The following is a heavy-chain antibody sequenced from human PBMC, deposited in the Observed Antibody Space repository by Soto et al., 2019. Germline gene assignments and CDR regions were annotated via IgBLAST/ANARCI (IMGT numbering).Heavy chain of an antibody. J-gene: IGHJ5*02. D-gene: IGHD6-13*01. CDR1: GGPINSPDYY. CDR2: LYFNGGT. Sequence: QVQLQESGPGLVKPSQTLSLTCNVSGGPINSPDYYWTWIRQSPGKGLEGIGYLYFNGGTQYNPSLRTPISMSLDTSKKHFSLKMRSVTGADTAVYYCARGISQYSSWYEPHTLFDAWCQGARVTVYS. V-gene: IGHV4-30-4*01. CDR3: ARGISQYSSWYEPHTLFDA.